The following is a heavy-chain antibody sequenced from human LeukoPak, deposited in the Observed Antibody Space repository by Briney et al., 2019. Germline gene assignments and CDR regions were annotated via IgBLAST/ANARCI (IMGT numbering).Heavy chain of an antibody. V-gene: IGHV1-2*02. CDR3: ASLRPPCSSTSYSEHNWFDP. D-gene: IGHD2-2*01. J-gene: IGHJ5*02. CDR1: GYTFTGYY. Sequence: ASVKVSCKASGYTFTGYYMHWVRQAPGQGLEWMGWINPNSGGTNYAQKFQGRVTMTRDTSISTAYMELSRLRSDDTAVYYCASLRPPCSSTSYSEHNWFDPWGQGTLVTVSS. CDR2: INPNSGGT.